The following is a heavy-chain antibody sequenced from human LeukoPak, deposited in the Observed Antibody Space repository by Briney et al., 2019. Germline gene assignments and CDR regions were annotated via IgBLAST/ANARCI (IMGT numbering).Heavy chain of an antibody. J-gene: IGHJ5*02. Sequence: PGGSLRLSCAASGFTFYSYAMNWVRQAPGKGLEWVSTISGTDGSTYYADSVKGRFTISRDNSKNTLYLQMNSLRSEDTAVYYCARDGSGGDVQLWFRGSWFDPWGQGTLVTVSS. CDR2: ISGTDGST. CDR1: GFTFYSYA. CDR3: ARDGSGGDVQLWFRGSWFDP. V-gene: IGHV3-23*01. D-gene: IGHD5-18*01.